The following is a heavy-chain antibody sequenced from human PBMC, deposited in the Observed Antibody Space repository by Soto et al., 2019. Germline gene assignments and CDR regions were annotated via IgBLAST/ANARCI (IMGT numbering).Heavy chain of an antibody. D-gene: IGHD3-3*01. V-gene: IGHV1-69*12. Sequence: QVQLVQSGAEVKKPGSSVKVSCKASGGTFSSYAISWVRQAPGQGLEWMGGIIPIFGTANYAQKFQGRVTITADESTSTAYMELSSLRSEDTAVYYCASPIRFLEWNYYYYGMDVWGQGTTVTVSS. CDR2: IIPIFGTA. CDR3: ASPIRFLEWNYYYYGMDV. J-gene: IGHJ6*02. CDR1: GGTFSSYA.